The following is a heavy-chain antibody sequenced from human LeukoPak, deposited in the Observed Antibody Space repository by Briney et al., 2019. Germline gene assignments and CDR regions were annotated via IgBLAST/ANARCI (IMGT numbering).Heavy chain of an antibody. V-gene: IGHV5-51*01. J-gene: IGHJ4*02. D-gene: IGHD3-22*01. CDR2: IYPGDSDT. Sequence: GESLKISCKGSGYSFTSYWVGWVRQMPGKGLEWMGIIYPGDSDTRYSPAFQGQVTISAHKSISTAYLQWSSLQASDTAMYYCARRAGDYYDSSGYDYWGQGTLVTVSS. CDR3: ARRAGDYYDSSGYDY. CDR1: GYSFTSYW.